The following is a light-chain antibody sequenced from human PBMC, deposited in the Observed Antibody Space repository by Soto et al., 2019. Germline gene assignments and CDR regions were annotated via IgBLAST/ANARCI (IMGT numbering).Light chain of an antibody. CDR3: QQRNTWPPGIT. CDR2: GAA. J-gene: IGKJ5*01. CDR1: QRVYSN. V-gene: IGKV3-11*01. Sequence: EILMTQSPDTLSVSPGESATLSCRASQRVYSNLAWYRQRPGQAPRLLIYGAANRATGIPARFSGSGSGTDFTLTISSLEPEDAAVYYCQQRNTWPPGITFGQGTRLEIK.